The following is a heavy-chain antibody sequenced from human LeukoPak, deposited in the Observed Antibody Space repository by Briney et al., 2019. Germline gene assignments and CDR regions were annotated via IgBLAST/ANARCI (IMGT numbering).Heavy chain of an antibody. CDR1: GFTFSSYA. Sequence: PGGSLRLSCAASGFTFSSYAMSWVRQAPGKGLEWVSAISGSGGSTYYADSVKGRFTISRDNAKNSLYLQMNSLRAEDTAVYYCARVSTLSFDWLLSDPFYFDYWGQGTLVTVSS. CDR2: ISGSGGST. J-gene: IGHJ4*02. D-gene: IGHD3-9*01. V-gene: IGHV3-23*01. CDR3: ARVSTLSFDWLLSDPFYFDY.